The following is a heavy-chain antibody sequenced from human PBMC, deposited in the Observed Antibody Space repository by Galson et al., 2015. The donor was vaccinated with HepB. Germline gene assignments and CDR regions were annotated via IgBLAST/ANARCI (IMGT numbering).Heavy chain of an antibody. CDR3: ARDGTFYYYGSGSYSYYYYGMDV. V-gene: IGHV1-46*04. CDR2: INPSGGST. J-gene: IGHJ6*02. CDR1: GYTFTSYY. Sequence: SCKASGYTFTSYYMRWVRQAPGQGLEWMGIINPSGGSTSYAQKLQGRVTMTRDTSTSTVCMELSSLRSEDTAVYYCARDGTFYYYGSGSYSYYYYGMDVWGQGTTVTVSS. D-gene: IGHD3-10*01.